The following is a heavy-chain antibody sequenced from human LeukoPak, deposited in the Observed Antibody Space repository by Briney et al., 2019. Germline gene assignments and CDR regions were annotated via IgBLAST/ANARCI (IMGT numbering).Heavy chain of an antibody. J-gene: IGHJ6*02. CDR3: ARDRAVRGVIIARYYYYGMDV. CDR1: GYTFTSYG. Sequence: ASVKVSCKASGYTFTSYGISWVRQAPGQGLEWMGWISAYNGNTNYAQKLQGRVTMTTDTSTSTAYMELRSLRSEDTAVYYCARDRAVRGVIIARYYYYGMDVWGQGTTVTVCS. CDR2: ISAYNGNT. D-gene: IGHD3-10*01. V-gene: IGHV1-18*01.